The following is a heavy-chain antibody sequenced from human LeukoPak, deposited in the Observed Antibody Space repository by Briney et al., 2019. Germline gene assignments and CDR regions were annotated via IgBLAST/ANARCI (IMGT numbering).Heavy chain of an antibody. Sequence: GGSLRLSCAASGFTFDDYAMHWVRQAPGKGLEWVSGISWNSGSIGYADSVKGRFTISRDNSKNTLYLQMNSLRAEDTAVYYCAKESSRAVAGDFDYWGQGTLVTVSS. J-gene: IGHJ4*02. V-gene: IGHV3-9*01. D-gene: IGHD6-19*01. CDR3: AKESSRAVAGDFDY. CDR2: ISWNSGSI. CDR1: GFTFDDYA.